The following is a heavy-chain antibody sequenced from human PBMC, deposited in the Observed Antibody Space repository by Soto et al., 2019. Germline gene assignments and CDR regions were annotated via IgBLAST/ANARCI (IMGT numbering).Heavy chain of an antibody. CDR3: AEGGRYLAFDY. CDR1: GFTFNNYA. D-gene: IGHD3-10*01. J-gene: IGHJ4*02. V-gene: IGHV3-23*01. Sequence: GGSLRLSCAASGFTFNNYAMSWVRQAPGKGLEWVSAISGSGGTTFYSDSVKGRFTISRDNSNNTLYLQMNSLRAEDTAVYYCAEGGRYLAFDYWGQGTLVTV. CDR2: ISGSGGTT.